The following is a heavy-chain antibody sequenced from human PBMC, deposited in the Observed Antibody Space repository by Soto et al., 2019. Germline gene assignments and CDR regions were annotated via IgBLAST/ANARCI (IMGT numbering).Heavy chain of an antibody. CDR2: IVVGSGNT. CDR1: GFTFTSSA. V-gene: IGHV1-58*01. J-gene: IGHJ6*02. Sequence: RASVKVSCKASGFTFTSSAVQWVRQARGQRLEWIGWIVVGSGNTNYAQKFQERVTITRDMSTSTAYMELSSLRSEDTAVYYCAAGGAAAGRGRFSYYYGMDVWGQGTTVTSP. D-gene: IGHD6-13*01. CDR3: AAGGAAAGRGRFSYYYGMDV.